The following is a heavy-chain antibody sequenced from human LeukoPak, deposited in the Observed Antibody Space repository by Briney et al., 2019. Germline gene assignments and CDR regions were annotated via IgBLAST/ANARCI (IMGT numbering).Heavy chain of an antibody. V-gene: IGHV3-7*01. CDR2: IKQDGNEK. J-gene: IGHJ4*02. Sequence: GGSLRLSCAASGFSFSSYWMGWVRQAPGEGLEWVANIKQDGNEKYYVDSVKGRFTFSRDNTKNSLYLQMNSLRAEDTAVYYCARHIGTYYDYWGQGTLVTVSS. CDR1: GFSFSSYW. D-gene: IGHD2-21*01. CDR3: ARHIGTYYDY.